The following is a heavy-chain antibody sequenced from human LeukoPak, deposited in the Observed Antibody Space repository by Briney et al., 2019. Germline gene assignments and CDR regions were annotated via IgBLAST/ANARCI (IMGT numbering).Heavy chain of an antibody. J-gene: IGHJ3*02. D-gene: IGHD3-22*01. Sequence: SGGSLRLSCAASGFTFSSYGMHWVRQAPGKGLEWVAVISYDGSNKYYADSVKGRFTISRDNSKNTLYLQMNSLRAEDTAVYYCAKSGIVVVAPGAFVDIWGQGTMVTVSS. CDR2: ISYDGSNK. CDR3: AKSGIVVVAPGAFVDI. V-gene: IGHV3-30*18. CDR1: GFTFSSYG.